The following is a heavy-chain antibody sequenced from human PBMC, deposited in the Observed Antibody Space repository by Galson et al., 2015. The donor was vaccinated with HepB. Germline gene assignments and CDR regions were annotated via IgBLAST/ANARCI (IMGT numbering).Heavy chain of an antibody. CDR2: INHSGST. D-gene: IGHD5-18*01. V-gene: IGHV4-34*01. CDR3: ARGRSYGRLFDY. J-gene: IGHJ4*02. CDR1: GGSFSGYY. Sequence: SETLSLTCAVYGGSFSGYYWSWVRQPPGKGLEWIGEINHSGSTNYNPSLKSRVTISVDTSKNQFSLKLSSVTAADTAVYYCARGRSYGRLFDYWGQGTLVTVSS.